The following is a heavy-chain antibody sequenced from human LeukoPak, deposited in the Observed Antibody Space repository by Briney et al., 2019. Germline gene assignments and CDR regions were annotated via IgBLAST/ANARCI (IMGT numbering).Heavy chain of an antibody. Sequence: GGSLRLSCAASGFTFSTYAMTWVRVRQAPGKGLEWVSTITGSGDRTYYTDSVKGRFTISRDNSKNTLYLQMNSLRAEDTAVFYCAKGPRSSSWYHFDNWGQGTLVTVSS. CDR3: AKGPRSSSWYHFDN. CDR1: GFTFSTYA. V-gene: IGHV3-23*01. CDR2: ITGSGDRT. J-gene: IGHJ4*02. D-gene: IGHD6-13*01.